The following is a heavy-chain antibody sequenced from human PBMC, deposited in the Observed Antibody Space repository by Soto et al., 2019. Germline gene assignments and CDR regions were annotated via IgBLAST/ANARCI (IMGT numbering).Heavy chain of an antibody. CDR3: ARQYCSGGSCFHYYYYGMDV. CDR2: IYPGDSDT. CDR1: GYSFTSYW. D-gene: IGHD2-15*01. J-gene: IGHJ6*02. Sequence: GESLKISCKGCGYSFTSYWIGWVRQMPGKGLEWMGIIYPGDSDTRYSPSFQGQVTISADKSISTAYLQWSSLKASDTAMYYCARQYCSGGSCFHYYYYGMDVWGQGTTVTVSS. V-gene: IGHV5-51*01.